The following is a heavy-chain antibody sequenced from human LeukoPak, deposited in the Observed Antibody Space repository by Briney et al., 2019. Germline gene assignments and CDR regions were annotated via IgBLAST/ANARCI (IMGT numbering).Heavy chain of an antibody. CDR3: ARHKVTVTTEDYYYYMDV. CDR1: GYSFTSYW. CDR2: IYPGDSDT. D-gene: IGHD4-17*01. Sequence: GEALKISCEGCGYSFTSYWICGVRQMGGKGLEWMGIIYPGDSDTRSSPSFEGQVTISADKSISTASLQSSSLKASDTAMYYSARHKVTVTTEDYYYYMDVWGKGTTVPISS. J-gene: IGHJ6*03. V-gene: IGHV5-51*01.